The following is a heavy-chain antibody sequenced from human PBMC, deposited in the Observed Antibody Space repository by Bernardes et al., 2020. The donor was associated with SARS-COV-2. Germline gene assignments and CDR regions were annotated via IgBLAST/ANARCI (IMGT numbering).Heavy chain of an antibody. J-gene: IGHJ4*02. CDR2: ISYEGTQK. D-gene: IGHD3-3*01. V-gene: IGHV3-30*18. CDR3: AKAKGLLHFFEWLTVDY. CDR1: GFTFNNYA. Sequence: GGSLRLSCAASGFTFNNYAMHWVRQAPGKGLEWVAVISYEGTQKLYADSVRGRFTTSRDHTKATLYLQMNSLRPEDTAVYYCAKAKGLLHFFEWLTVDYWGQGTLVTVSS.